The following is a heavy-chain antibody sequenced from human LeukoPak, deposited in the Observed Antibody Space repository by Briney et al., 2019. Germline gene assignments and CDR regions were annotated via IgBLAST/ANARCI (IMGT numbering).Heavy chain of an antibody. CDR1: GGSFSGYY. CDR2: INHSGST. J-gene: IGHJ5*02. D-gene: IGHD3-10*01. Sequence: PSETLSLTCAVYGGSFSGYYWSWIRQPPGKGLEWIGEINHSGSTNYNPSLKSRVTISVDTSKNQFSLKLSSVTAADTAVYYCARDIGMVRGVIKLRWFDPWGQGTLVTVSS. CDR3: ARDIGMVRGVIKLRWFDP. V-gene: IGHV4-34*01.